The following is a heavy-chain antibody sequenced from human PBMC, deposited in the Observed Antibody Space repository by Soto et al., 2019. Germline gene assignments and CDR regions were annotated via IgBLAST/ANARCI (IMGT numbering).Heavy chain of an antibody. CDR3: ARDPKTSGGQHGAFNYFDS. D-gene: IGHD2-15*01. J-gene: IGHJ4*02. V-gene: IGHV3-30-3*01. CDR2: ISYDGTNK. CDR1: GFSFSISP. Sequence: GGSLGLCCAASGFSFSISPMHWVRQAAGKGPEWVALISYDGTNKFYADSVKGRFTISRDNSKSTLYLQVDSLRPEDAAVYYCARDPKTSGGQHGAFNYFDSWGQGTLVTVSS.